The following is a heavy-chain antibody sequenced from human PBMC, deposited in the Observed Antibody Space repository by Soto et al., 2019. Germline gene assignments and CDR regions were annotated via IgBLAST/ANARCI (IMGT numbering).Heavy chain of an antibody. CDR3: AKEMLPYSSSWSFDY. J-gene: IGHJ4*02. CDR2: ISYDGSNK. CDR1: GFTFSSYG. D-gene: IGHD6-13*01. V-gene: IGHV3-30*18. Sequence: GGSLRLSCAASGFTFSSYGMHWVRQAPGKGLEWVAVISYDGSNKYYADSVKGRFTISRDNSKNTLYLQMNSLRAEDTAVYYCAKEMLPYSSSWSFDYWGQGTLVTVSS.